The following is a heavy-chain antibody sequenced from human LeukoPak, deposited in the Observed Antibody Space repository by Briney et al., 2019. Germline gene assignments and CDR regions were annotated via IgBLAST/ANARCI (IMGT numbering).Heavy chain of an antibody. J-gene: IGHJ4*02. CDR2: IRYDGSNK. V-gene: IGHV3-30*02. Sequence: GGSLRLSCAASGFTFSSYGMHWVRQAPGEGLEWVAFIRYDGSNKYYADSVKGRFTISRDNSKNTLYLQMNSLRAEDTAVYYCAKGPNYYDSSGYYDYWGQGTLVTVSS. D-gene: IGHD3-22*01. CDR3: AKGPNYYDSSGYYDY. CDR1: GFTFSSYG.